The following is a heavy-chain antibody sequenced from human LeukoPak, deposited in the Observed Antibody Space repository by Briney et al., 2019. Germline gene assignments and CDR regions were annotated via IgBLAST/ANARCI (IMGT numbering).Heavy chain of an antibody. CDR2: INPNSGGT. V-gene: IGHV1-2*02. J-gene: IGHJ4*02. CDR1: GYTFTGYY. Sequence: ASVKVSCKASGYTFTGYYMHWVRQAPGQGLEWMGWINPNSGGTNYAQKFQGRVTMTRDTSISTAYMELSRLRSDDTAVYYCARTRDSSFGAWYYFDYWGQGTLDTVSS. D-gene: IGHD3-22*01. CDR3: ARTRDSSFGAWYYFDY.